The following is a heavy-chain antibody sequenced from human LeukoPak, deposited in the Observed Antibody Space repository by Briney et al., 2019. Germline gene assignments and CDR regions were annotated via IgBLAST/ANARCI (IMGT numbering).Heavy chain of an antibody. CDR3: VRVVYSSSWSPPFDY. Sequence: GGSLRLSCSASGLSFSIYSMHWVRQAPGKGLEYVSAISSNGRNTYYADSVKGRFTVSRDNSKNTLYLQMSSLRAEDTAVYYCVRVVYSSSWSPPFDYWGQGTLVTVSS. V-gene: IGHV3-64D*06. CDR2: ISSNGRNT. CDR1: GLSFSIYS. J-gene: IGHJ4*02. D-gene: IGHD6-13*01.